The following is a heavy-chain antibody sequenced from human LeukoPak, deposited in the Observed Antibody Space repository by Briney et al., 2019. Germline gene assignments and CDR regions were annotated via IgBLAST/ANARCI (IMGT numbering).Heavy chain of an antibody. CDR1: GFTFSSYS. CDR3: ARDSTRWFSPSDH. Sequence: GGSLRLSCAASGFTFSSYSMKWVRQTPGKGMEWVSSISSSSSYIYYADSVKGRFTVSRDNAKNSLYLQMNTLRTDDTAVYYCARDSTRWFSPSDHWGQGMLVTVSS. J-gene: IGHJ4*02. CDR2: ISSSSSYI. V-gene: IGHV3-21*01. D-gene: IGHD6-13*01.